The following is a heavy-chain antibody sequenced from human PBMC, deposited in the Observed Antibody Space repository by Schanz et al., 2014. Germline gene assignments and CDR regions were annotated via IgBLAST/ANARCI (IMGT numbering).Heavy chain of an antibody. CDR2: IRYDASNE. CDR1: RFAFSNCG. CDR3: AKALKPYIASRNGLDV. D-gene: IGHD3-16*01. J-gene: IGHJ6*02. V-gene: IGHV3-30*02. Sequence: QAQLVESGGGVVQPGGSLRLSCAASRFAFSNCGMHWVRQAPGKGLEWVAFIRYDASNEYYADSVKGRFTISRDNSKXXXXLQMNSLRPDDXXXXXCAKALKPYIASRNGLDVWGHGTTVTVSS.